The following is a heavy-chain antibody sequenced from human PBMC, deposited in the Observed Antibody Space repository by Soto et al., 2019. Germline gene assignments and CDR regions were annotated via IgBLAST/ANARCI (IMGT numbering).Heavy chain of an antibody. V-gene: IGHV3-7*01. CDR1: GFTFSSYC. D-gene: IGHD4-17*01. J-gene: IGHJ4*02. CDR2: IKQDGSEK. CDR3: ARSTRVRYGDYPWYFDY. Sequence: EVQLVESGGGLVQPGGSLRLSCAASGFTFSSYCMSWVRQAPGKGLEWVANIKQDGSEKYYVDSVKGRFTISRDNAKNSLYLQMNRLRAEDTAVYYCARSTRVRYGDYPWYFDYWGQGTLVTVSS.